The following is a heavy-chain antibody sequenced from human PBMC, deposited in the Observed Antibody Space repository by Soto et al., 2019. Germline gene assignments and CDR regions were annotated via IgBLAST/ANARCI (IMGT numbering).Heavy chain of an antibody. D-gene: IGHD3-9*01. CDR2: IYYSGST. Sequence: PSETLSLTCTVSGGSISSYYWSWIRQPPGKGLEWIGYIYYSGSTNYNPSLKSRVTISVDTSKNSLYLQMNSLRAGDTAVYYCVREETGKNHFDYWGQGTLVTVSS. CDR1: GGSISSYY. V-gene: IGHV4-59*12. CDR3: VREETGKNHFDY. J-gene: IGHJ4*02.